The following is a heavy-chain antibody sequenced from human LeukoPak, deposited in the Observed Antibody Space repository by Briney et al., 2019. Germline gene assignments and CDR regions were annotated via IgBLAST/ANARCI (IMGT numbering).Heavy chain of an antibody. D-gene: IGHD1-26*01. J-gene: IGHJ4*01. CDR1: GYTFTGYY. V-gene: IGHV1-2*02. Sequence: ASVKVSCTASGYTFTGYYMHWVRQAPGQGLEWMGCIKPNSGGTNYAQKFQGSVTITRDTSISTAYMELSRLRSDDTAVYYCARVAIAEWDQTAPYFDYWGQGTLVTVSS. CDR2: IKPNSGGT. CDR3: ARVAIAEWDQTAPYFDY.